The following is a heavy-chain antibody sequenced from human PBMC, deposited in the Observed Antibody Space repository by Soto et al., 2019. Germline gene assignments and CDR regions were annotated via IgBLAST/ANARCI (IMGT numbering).Heavy chain of an antibody. Sequence: PSETLSLTGAVYGGSFSGYSWNWIRQPPGKGLEWIGEINHSGSTNYNPSLKSRVTISLDTSKNQFSLRLTSLTAADTAVYFCARAPQIVAMGRPFDYWGQGILVTVSS. CDR1: GGSFSGYS. CDR2: INHSGST. V-gene: IGHV4-34*01. D-gene: IGHD5-12*01. CDR3: ARAPQIVAMGRPFDY. J-gene: IGHJ4*02.